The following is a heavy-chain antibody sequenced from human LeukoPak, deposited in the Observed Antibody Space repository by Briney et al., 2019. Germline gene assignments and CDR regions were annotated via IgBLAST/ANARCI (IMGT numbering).Heavy chain of an antibody. V-gene: IGHV1-69*05. J-gene: IGHJ5*02. CDR1: GGTFSSYA. Sequence: SVKVSCKASGGTFSSYAISWVRQAPGQGLEWMGGIIPIFGTANYAQKFQGRVTITTDESTSTAYMELSSLRSEDTAVYYCARYFRITIFGVVDNWFDPWGQGTLVTVSS. D-gene: IGHD3-3*01. CDR3: ARYFRITIFGVVDNWFDP. CDR2: IIPIFGTA.